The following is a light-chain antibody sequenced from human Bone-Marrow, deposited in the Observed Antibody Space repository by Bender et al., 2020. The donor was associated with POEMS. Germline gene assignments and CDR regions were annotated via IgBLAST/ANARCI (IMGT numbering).Light chain of an antibody. Sequence: SFVLTQPPSVSVAPGQTATITCGGNNIGVDSVHWYQQKAGQAPVLVVYDDTRRPSGIPERFSGSNSGNTATLTISRVEAGDEADFYCQVWDSNSDRVVFGGGTKLTVL. V-gene: IGLV3-21*02. CDR3: QVWDSNSDRVV. CDR1: NIGVDS. CDR2: DDT. J-gene: IGLJ2*01.